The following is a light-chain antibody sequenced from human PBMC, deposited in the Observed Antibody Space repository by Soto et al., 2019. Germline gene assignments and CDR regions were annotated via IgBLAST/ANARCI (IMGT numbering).Light chain of an antibody. V-gene: IGLV2-14*01. CDR2: EVS. CDR3: ASWDDSQNVVL. CDR1: SSDVGGSNY. J-gene: IGLJ2*01. Sequence: QSVLTQPASVSGSPGQSITISCTGTSSDVGGSNYVSWYQQHPGKAPKLMIYEVSNRPSGVSNRFSGSKSGSTASLTISGLQPEDEADYFCASWDDSQNVVLFGGGTKLTVL.